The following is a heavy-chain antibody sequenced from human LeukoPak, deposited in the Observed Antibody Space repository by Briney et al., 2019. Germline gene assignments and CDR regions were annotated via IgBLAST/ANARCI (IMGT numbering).Heavy chain of an antibody. J-gene: IGHJ5*01. CDR1: GFTFSSYS. D-gene: IGHD3-10*01. CDR3: AKEGAYPIITYDS. CDR2: IKRDGNEK. Sequence: GGSLRLSCAASGFTFSSYSMNWVRQAPGKGLEWVANIKRDGNEKNYVDSVRGRFSISRDNAKNSLYLQMDSLRAEDTAVYYCAKEGAYPIITYDSWGQGALVTVSS. V-gene: IGHV3-7*01.